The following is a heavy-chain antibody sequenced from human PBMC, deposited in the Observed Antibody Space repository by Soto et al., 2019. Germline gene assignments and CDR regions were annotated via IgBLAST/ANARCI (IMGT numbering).Heavy chain of an antibody. CDR3: ARSPPIAVAGRASPREADY. J-gene: IGHJ4*02. V-gene: IGHV5-51*01. Sequence: GESLKISCKGSGYSFTSYWIGWVRQMPGKGLEWMGIIYPGDSDTRYSPSFQGQVTISADKSISTAYLQWSSLKASDTAMYYCARSPPIAVAGRASPREADYWGQGTLVTVSS. CDR1: GYSFTSYW. CDR2: IYPGDSDT. D-gene: IGHD6-19*01.